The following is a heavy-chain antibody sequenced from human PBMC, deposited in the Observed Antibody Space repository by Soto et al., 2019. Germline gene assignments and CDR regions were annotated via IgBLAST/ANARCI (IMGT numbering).Heavy chain of an antibody. J-gene: IGHJ4*02. Sequence: QVQLVQSGAEVKKPGSSVKVSCKASGGTFSDHAFSWVRQAPGQGREWMGRIFPMFGTADYAQKFQGRLIITADDSTSTAYMELSSLRSEDTAVYYCARFQVLHFDYWGQGTLVRVSS. D-gene: IGHD1-1*01. V-gene: IGHV1-69*18. CDR3: ARFQVLHFDY. CDR1: GGTFSDHA. CDR2: IFPMFGTA.